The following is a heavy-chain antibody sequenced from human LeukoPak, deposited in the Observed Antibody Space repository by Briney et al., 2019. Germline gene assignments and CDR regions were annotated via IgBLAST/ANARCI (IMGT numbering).Heavy chain of an antibody. D-gene: IGHD3-10*01. CDR3: ARGSRFNYYGSGSLYYYYGMDV. J-gene: IGHJ6*04. CDR1: GGSISSYY. Sequence: SETLSLTCTVSGGSISSYYWSWIRQPPGKGLEWIGYTYYSGSTNYNPSLKSRVTISVDTSKNQFSLKLSSVTAADTAVYYCARGSRFNYYGSGSLYYYYGMDVWGKGTTVTVSS. V-gene: IGHV4-59*01. CDR2: TYYSGST.